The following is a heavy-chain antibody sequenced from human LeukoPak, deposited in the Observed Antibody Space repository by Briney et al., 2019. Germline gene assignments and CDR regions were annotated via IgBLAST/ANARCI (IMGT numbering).Heavy chain of an antibody. CDR1: GFTFRSYD. CDR3: ARGPSEWFGESTV. V-gene: IGHV3-13*01. CDR2: IGTAGEI. Sequence: GGSLRLSCAASGFTFRSYDMHWVRQATGKGLEWVSGIGTAGEIYYPGSVKGRFTISRENAKNSLYLQMNSLRAEDTSVYYCARGPSEWFGESTVWGQGTLVTVSS. J-gene: IGHJ4*02. D-gene: IGHD3-10*01.